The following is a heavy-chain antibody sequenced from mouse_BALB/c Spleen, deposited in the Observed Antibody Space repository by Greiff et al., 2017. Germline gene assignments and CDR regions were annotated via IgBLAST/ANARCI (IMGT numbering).Heavy chain of an antibody. Sequence: QVHVKQSGAELVRPGASVTLSCKASGYTFTDYEMHWVKQTPVHGLEWIGAIDPETGGTAYNQKFKGKATLTADKSSSTAYMELRSLTSEDSAVYYCTTIYYDHYYAMDYWGQGTSVTVSS. D-gene: IGHD2-4*01. CDR3: TTIYYDHYYAMDY. CDR2: IDPETGGT. V-gene: IGHV1-15*01. J-gene: IGHJ4*01. CDR1: GYTFTDYE.